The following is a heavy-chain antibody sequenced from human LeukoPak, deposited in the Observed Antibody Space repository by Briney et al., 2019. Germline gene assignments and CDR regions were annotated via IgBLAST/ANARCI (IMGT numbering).Heavy chain of an antibody. V-gene: IGHV3-7*05. CDR2: IKQDRSEK. J-gene: IGHJ4*02. CDR3: ARESVQLWLYVFDY. D-gene: IGHD5-18*01. Sequence: PGGSLRLSCAASGFTFSGYWMSWVRQAPGKGLEWVANIKQDRSEKYYVDSVKGRFTISRDNAKNSLYLQMSSLRVEDTAVYYCARESVQLWLYVFDYWGQGSLVTVSS. CDR1: GFTFSGYW.